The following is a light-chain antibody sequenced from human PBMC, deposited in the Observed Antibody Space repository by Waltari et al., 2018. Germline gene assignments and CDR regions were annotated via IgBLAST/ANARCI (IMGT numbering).Light chain of an antibody. CDR2: DAS. V-gene: IGKV3-20*01. CDR3: QQYETSPPT. Sequence: EIVLTQSPGTLSLFPGEGDTLSCRASQSISSNSVAWYQHKPGQTPRLLIYDASIRAAGIPDRFTGSGFGTDFILTINRLEPEDSAVYYCQQYETSPPTFGPGTRVDIE. J-gene: IGKJ3*01. CDR1: QSISSNS.